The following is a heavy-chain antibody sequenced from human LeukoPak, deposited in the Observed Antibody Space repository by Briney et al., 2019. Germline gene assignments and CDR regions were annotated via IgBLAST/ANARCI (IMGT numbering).Heavy chain of an antibody. CDR2: VFYSGPT. CDR3: AGRSARYFGS. D-gene: IGHD1-26*01. Sequence: SETLSFTXTVSGDSIDSYYWSWIRQPPGEGLQWIGYVFYSGPTNYDASLKSRVAISVDRSKNQFSLKLTSVSAADTAVYYCAGRSARYFGSWGQGTPVTVSS. J-gene: IGHJ4*02. CDR1: GDSIDSYY. V-gene: IGHV4-59*01.